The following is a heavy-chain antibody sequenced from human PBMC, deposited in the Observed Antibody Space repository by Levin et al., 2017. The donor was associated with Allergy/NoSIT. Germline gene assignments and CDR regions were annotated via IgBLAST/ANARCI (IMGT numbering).Heavy chain of an antibody. J-gene: IGHJ3*02. Sequence: GESLKISCKASGYTFTSYYMHWVRQAPGQGLEWMGIINPSGGSTSYAQKFQGRVTMTRDTSTSTVYMELSSLRSEDTAVYYCELQAGDDAFDIWGQGTMVTVSS. D-gene: IGHD4-23*01. CDR1: GYTFTSYY. V-gene: IGHV1-46*01. CDR2: INPSGGST. CDR3: ELQAGDDAFDI.